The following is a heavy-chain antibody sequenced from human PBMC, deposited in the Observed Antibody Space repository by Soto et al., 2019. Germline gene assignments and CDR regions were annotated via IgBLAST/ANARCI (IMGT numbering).Heavy chain of an antibody. D-gene: IGHD1-1*01. CDR2: MSGSGDNT. Sequence: EVQLLESGGDLVQPGGSLRLSCAASGFTFSSYAMSWVRQAPGKGPEWVSSMSGSGDNTYYADSVKGRFIISRDNSKNTLYLQMSSLRVDDTAVYSCAKCRTYNYANYFDPWGQGTLVTVSS. J-gene: IGHJ5*02. V-gene: IGHV3-23*01. CDR1: GFTFSSYA. CDR3: AKCRTYNYANYFDP.